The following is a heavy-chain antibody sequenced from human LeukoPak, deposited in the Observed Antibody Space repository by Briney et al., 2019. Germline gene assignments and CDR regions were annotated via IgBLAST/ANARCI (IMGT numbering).Heavy chain of an antibody. J-gene: IGHJ4*02. Sequence: GGSLRLSCAASGSSFSSYGMHWVRQAPGKGLEWVAFIRFDGSNYYYTDSVKGRFTISRDNSKNTLYLQMNSLSKEDTAVYFCAKDLSGGYHSYYFDFWGQGTPVTVSS. V-gene: IGHV3-30*02. CDR2: IRFDGSNY. CDR3: AKDLSGGYHSYYFDF. D-gene: IGHD5-18*01. CDR1: GSSFSSYG.